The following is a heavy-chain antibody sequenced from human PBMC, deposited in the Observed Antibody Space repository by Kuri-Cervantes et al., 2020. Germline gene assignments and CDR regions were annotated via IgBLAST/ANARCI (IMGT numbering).Heavy chain of an antibody. D-gene: IGHD5-18*01. Sequence: ASVKVSCKASGYIFTGYYMHWVRQAPGQGLEWMGWINPNSGGTNYAQKFQGRVTMTRDTSISTAYMELRSLRSDDTAVDCCARDDPNLNVDTATNDYWGQGTLVTVSS. V-gene: IGHV1-2*02. CDR2: INPNSGGT. J-gene: IGHJ4*02. CDR3: ARDDPNLNVDTATNDY. CDR1: GYIFTGYY.